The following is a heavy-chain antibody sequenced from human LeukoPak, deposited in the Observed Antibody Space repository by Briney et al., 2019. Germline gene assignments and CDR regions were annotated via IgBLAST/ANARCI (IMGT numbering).Heavy chain of an antibody. D-gene: IGHD6-13*01. Sequence: GGSLRLSCAASGFTFSSYGMHWVRQAPGKGLEWVAVISYDGSNKYYADSVKGRFTISRDNSKNTLYLQMNSLRAEDTAVYYCAKAYSGSWSGIDYWGQGTLVTVSS. CDR2: ISYDGSNK. CDR1: GFTFSSYG. V-gene: IGHV3-30*18. J-gene: IGHJ4*02. CDR3: AKAYSGSWSGIDY.